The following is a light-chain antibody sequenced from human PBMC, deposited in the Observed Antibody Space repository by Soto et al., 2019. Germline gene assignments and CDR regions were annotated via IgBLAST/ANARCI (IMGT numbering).Light chain of an antibody. V-gene: IGLV2-14*01. J-gene: IGLJ1*01. CDR1: SGDIGGYDY. CDR3: CSYTRTSNHYF. Sequence: QSVLTQPASVSGSPGQSITISCTGNSGDIGGYDYVSWYQQRPGKAPKLMIYEVRYRPSGVSNRFSGSKSCNTCSLTISRLRAEDEADYYCCSYTRTSNHYFFGSGTKVTVL. CDR2: EVR.